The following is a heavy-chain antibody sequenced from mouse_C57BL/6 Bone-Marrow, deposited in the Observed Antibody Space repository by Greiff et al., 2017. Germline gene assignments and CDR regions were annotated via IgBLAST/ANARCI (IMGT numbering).Heavy chain of an antibody. J-gene: IGHJ2*01. D-gene: IGHD1-1*01. CDR1: GYTFTSYW. CDR2: IDPSDSYT. CDR3: ARAPDYYYGASY. V-gene: IGHV1-69*01. Sequence: QVQLQQPGAELVMPGASVKLSCKASGYTFTSYWMHWVKQRPGQGLEWIGEIDPSDSYTNYNQKFKGKSTLTVDKSSSTAYMQLSSLTSEDSAVYYCARAPDYYYGASYWGQGTTLTVSS.